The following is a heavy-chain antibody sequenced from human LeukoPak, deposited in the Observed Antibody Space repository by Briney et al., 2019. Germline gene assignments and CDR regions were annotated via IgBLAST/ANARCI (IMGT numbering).Heavy chain of an antibody. Sequence: SETLSLTCTVSGGSINSYYWTWIRQPPGKGLEWIGYIYYSGSTHYNPSLNSRVTISMDTSKNHFSLKLSSVTAADTAIYYCARTSRHFYGSGSNLTPWPADMDVWGQGTKVTVSS. D-gene: IGHD3-10*01. CDR2: IYYSGST. CDR1: GGSINSYY. J-gene: IGHJ6*02. V-gene: IGHV4-59*01. CDR3: ARTSRHFYGSGSNLTPWPADMDV.